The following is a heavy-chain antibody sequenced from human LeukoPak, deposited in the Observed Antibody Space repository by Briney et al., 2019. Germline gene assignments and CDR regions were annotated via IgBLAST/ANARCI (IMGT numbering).Heavy chain of an antibody. CDR1: GFNFNAYT. CDR3: AKERDGHKDGLAH. CDR2: IRGAATT. J-gene: IGHJ4*02. D-gene: IGHD5-24*01. V-gene: IGHV3-43*01. Sequence: GGSLRLSCATSGFNFNAYTMHWVRQAPGKGLEWVSFIRGAATTNYADSVKGRFTVSSDNSKNSLYLQMNSLRPEDSGLYHCAKERDGHKDGLAHWGRGTLVTVSS.